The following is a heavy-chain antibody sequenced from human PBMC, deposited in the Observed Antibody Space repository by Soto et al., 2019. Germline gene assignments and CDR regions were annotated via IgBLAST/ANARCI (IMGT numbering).Heavy chain of an antibody. Sequence: QAQVFQSGAEVRKPGSSVKLSCKASEGTFNSYAIAWVRQAPRQGLEWMGGIIPYYNTLNYAQKFQDRVTTTADDSTNTVYMELSSLRSDDTAVYFCASGASRWYPYFVDSWAQGTLVTVSS. CDR3: ASGASRWYPYFVDS. V-gene: IGHV1-69*01. CDR1: EGTFNSYA. J-gene: IGHJ4*02. D-gene: IGHD6-13*01. CDR2: IIPYYNTL.